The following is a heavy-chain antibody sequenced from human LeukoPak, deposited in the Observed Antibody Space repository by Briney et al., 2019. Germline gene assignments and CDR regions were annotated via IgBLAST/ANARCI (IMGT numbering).Heavy chain of an antibody. J-gene: IGHJ4*02. CDR1: GGSFSGYY. Sequence: PSETLSLTCAVYGGSFSGYYWSWIRQPPGKGLEWIGEINHSGSTNYNPSLKSRVTISVDTSKNQFSLKLSSVTAADTAVYYCARGRDGDERSRPYWGQGTLVTVSS. CDR3: ARGRDGDERSRPY. CDR2: INHSGST. V-gene: IGHV4-34*01. D-gene: IGHD4-17*01.